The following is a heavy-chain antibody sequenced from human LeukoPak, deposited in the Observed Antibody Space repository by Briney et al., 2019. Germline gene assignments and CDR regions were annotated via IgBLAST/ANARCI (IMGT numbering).Heavy chain of an antibody. J-gene: IGHJ6*04. D-gene: IGHD6-13*01. CDR3: AKGQLGYYGADV. CDR1: GFTFDDYA. CDR2: ISWDGGST. V-gene: IGHV3-43D*04. Sequence: GGSLRLSCAASGFTFDDYAMHWVRQAPGKGLEWVSLISWDGGSTYYADSVKGRFTISRDNSKNSLYLQMNSLRDEDSALYYCAKGQLGYYGADVWGKGTTVTVSS.